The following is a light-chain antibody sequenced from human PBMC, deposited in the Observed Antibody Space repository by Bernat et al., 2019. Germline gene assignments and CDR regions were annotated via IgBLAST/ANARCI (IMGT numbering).Light chain of an antibody. CDR1: QSVSSSY. Sequence: EIVLTQSPGTLSLSPGARATLSCRASQSVSSSYLAWYQQKPGQAPRLLLYGASSRATGSPDRFSGSGSGTDFTLTISRLEPEDFAVYYCQQYGSSPWTFGQGTKVEIK. CDR3: QQYGSSPWT. V-gene: IGKV3-20*01. J-gene: IGKJ1*01. CDR2: GAS.